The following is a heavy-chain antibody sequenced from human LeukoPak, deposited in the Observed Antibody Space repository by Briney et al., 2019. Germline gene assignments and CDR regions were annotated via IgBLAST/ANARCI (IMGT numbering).Heavy chain of an antibody. CDR3: ARASLLRGRYYYMDV. V-gene: IGHV4-59*01. CDR1: GGSFSGYY. Sequence: SETLSLTCAVYGGSFSGYYWSWIRQPPGKGLEWIGYIYYSGSTNYNPSLKSRVTISVDTSKNQFSLKLSSVTAADTAVYYCARASLLRGRYYYMDVWGKGTTVTISS. J-gene: IGHJ6*03. CDR2: IYYSGST. D-gene: IGHD3-16*01.